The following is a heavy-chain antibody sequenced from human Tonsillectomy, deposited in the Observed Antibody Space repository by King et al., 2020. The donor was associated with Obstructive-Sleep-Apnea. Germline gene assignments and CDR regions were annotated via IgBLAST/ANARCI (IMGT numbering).Heavy chain of an antibody. V-gene: IGHV2-5*02. CDR1: GFSLSTSGVG. CDR2: VYWDDDE. Sequence: TLKESGPTLVKPTQTLTLTCTFSGFSLSTSGVGVGWIRQPPGKALEWLSLVYWDDDERYRPSLKSRLTITKDPSENQVVFTMTKMDPVDTATYYCAHRSSGGPSGFDYWGQGTLVTVSS. J-gene: IGHJ4*02. D-gene: IGHD6-19*01. CDR3: AHRSSGGPSGFDY.